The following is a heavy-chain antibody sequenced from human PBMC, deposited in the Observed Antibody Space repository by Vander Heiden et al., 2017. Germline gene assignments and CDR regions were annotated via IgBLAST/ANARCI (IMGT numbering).Heavy chain of an antibody. CDR2: ISSSSRYI. J-gene: IGHJ6*02. CDR1: GFTFSSYS. Sequence: EVQLVESGGGLVKPGGSLRLSCAASGFTFSSYSMNWVRQAPGKGLEWVSSISSSSRYIDDADSVKGRFTISRDNAKNSLYLKMKSLRAEDTAVYDGARDVWALMDVWGQGTTVTVSS. V-gene: IGHV3-21*01. D-gene: IGHD3-16*01. CDR3: ARDVWALMDV.